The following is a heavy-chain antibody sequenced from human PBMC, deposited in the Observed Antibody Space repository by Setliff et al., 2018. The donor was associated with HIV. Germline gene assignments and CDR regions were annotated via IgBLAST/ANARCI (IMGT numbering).Heavy chain of an antibody. CDR3: ARGGNSRAAWFDP. V-gene: IGHV4-31*02. Sequence: SETLSLTCTVSGGSVTSGGHYWSWIRQQPGKAPEWIGYIHYTGSNFYNPSLTDRLTISVDTSKNQFSLKLSYVTAADTAVYYCARGGNSRAAWFDPWGQGTLVTVSS. CDR2: IHYTGSN. D-gene: IGHD5-12*01. J-gene: IGHJ5*02. CDR1: GGSVTSGGHY.